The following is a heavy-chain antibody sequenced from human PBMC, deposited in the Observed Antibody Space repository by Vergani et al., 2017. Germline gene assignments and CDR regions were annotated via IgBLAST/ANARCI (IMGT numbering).Heavy chain of an antibody. CDR2: INPSGGHT. J-gene: IGHJ4*01. D-gene: IGHD3-9*01. CDR1: GYTFSNYY. CDR3: ARGDYGILTGYRY. V-gene: IGHV1-46*03. Sequence: QVQLVQSGAEVKKPGASVKVSCKTSGYTFSNYYMHWVRQAPGQGLEWMGIINPSGGHTNYAQKFQGRVTMTRDTSTSTVYMELSSLRSEDTAIYYCARGDYGILTGYRYWGQRTLVTVSA.